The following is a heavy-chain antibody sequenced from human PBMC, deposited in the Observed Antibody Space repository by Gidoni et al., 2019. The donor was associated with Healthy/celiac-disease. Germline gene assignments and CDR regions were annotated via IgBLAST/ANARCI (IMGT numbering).Heavy chain of an antibody. Sequence: QVQLQESGPGLVKPSETLSLTCTVSGGSISSYYWSWIRQPAGKGLEWIGRIYTSGSTNYNPSLKSRVTMSVDTSKNQFSLKLSSVTAADTAVYYCARDFRGDWYYYDSSGRGPTDYWGQGTLVTVSS. D-gene: IGHD3-22*01. CDR3: ARDFRGDWYYYDSSGRGPTDY. CDR2: IYTSGST. V-gene: IGHV4-4*07. J-gene: IGHJ4*02. CDR1: GGSISSYY.